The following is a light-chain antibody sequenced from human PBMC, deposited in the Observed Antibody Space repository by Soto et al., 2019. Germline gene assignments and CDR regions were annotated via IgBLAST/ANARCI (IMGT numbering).Light chain of an antibody. V-gene: IGLV2-14*01. CDR1: SSDVGGYAY. CDR2: EVT. J-gene: IGLJ3*02. CDR3: SSFVSGATWV. Sequence: QSVLTQPASVSGSPGQSITISCTGTSSDVGGYAYVSWYQQYPGKAPKLVISEVTNRPSGMSYRFSGSKSGNTASLTISGLQAEDEGDYYCSSFVSGATWVFGGGTKVTVL.